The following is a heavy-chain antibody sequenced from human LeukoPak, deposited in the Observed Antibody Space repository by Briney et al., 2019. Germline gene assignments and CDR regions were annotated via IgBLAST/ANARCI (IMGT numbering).Heavy chain of an antibody. CDR1: GFTFSSYA. CDR3: AKGVRWELPFDY. CDR2: ISGSGSST. D-gene: IGHD5-24*01. Sequence: GGSLRLSCAASGFTFSSYAMSGVRQAPGKGLEGVSAISGSGSSTYYADSVKGRFTISRDNSKNTLYLQMNSLRAEDTAVYYCAKGVRWELPFDYWGQGTLVTVSS. J-gene: IGHJ4*02. V-gene: IGHV3-23*01.